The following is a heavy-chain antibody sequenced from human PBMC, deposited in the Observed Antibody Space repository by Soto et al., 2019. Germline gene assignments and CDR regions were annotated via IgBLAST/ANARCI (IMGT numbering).Heavy chain of an antibody. Sequence: ASVKVSCKASGYSFTDYHIHWVRQAPGQGLEWLGRINPKSGGTSTAQKFQGWVTMTTDTSISTASMERNRLTSDDTAIYYCARGDSTDCSNGVCSFFYNHDMDVWGQGTTVTVSS. D-gene: IGHD2-8*01. CDR3: ARGDSTDCSNGVCSFFYNHDMDV. V-gene: IGHV1-2*04. J-gene: IGHJ6*02. CDR2: INPKSGGT. CDR1: GYSFTDYH.